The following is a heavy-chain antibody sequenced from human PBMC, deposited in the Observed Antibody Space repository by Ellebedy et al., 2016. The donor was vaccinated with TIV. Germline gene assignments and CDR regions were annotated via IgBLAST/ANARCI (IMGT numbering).Heavy chain of an antibody. CDR2: IWYDGFNK. CDR1: GFSFSTYG. D-gene: IGHD3-9*01. J-gene: IGHJ4*02. V-gene: IGHV3-33*01. CDR3: AREQSPYYEILTGSFDY. Sequence: GESLKISCAASGFSFSTYGMHWVRQAPGQGLDRVAVIWYDGFNKDYADSVKGRFTISRDNSKSTLYLEMKSLRVEDTAVYYCAREQSPYYEILTGSFDYWGQGALVTVSS.